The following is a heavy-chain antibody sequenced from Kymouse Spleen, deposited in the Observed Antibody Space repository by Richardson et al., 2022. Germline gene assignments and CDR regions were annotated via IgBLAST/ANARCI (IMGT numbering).Heavy chain of an antibody. CDR1: GFTFSSYS. V-gene: IGHV3-21*03. J-gene: IGHJ4*02. CDR2: ISSSSSYI. Sequence: EVQLVESGGGLVKPGGSLRLSCAASGFTFSSYSMNWVRQAPGKGLEWVSSISSSSSYIYYADSVKGRFTISRDNAKNSLYLQMNSLRAEDTAVYYCAREIQLWCHFDYWGQGTLVTVSS. D-gene: IGHD5-18,IGHD5-18*01. CDR3: AREIQLWCHFDY.